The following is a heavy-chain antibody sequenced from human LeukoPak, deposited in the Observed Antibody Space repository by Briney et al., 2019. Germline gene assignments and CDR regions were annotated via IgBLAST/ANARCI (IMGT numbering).Heavy chain of an antibody. J-gene: IGHJ4*02. V-gene: IGHV5-51*01. CDR2: FYPGDSDT. Sequence: GESLQISCKGSGYSFTSYWIGWVRQVPGKGLEWMGIFYPGDSDTRYSPSFQGQVTISADKSISTAYLQWSSLKASDTAMYYCARGLSSYGQYYFDYWGQGTLVTVSS. CDR1: GYSFTSYW. CDR3: ARGLSSYGQYYFDY. D-gene: IGHD4-17*01.